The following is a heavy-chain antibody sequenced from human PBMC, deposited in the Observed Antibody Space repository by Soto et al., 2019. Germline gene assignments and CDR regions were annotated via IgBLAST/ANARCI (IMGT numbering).Heavy chain of an antibody. D-gene: IGHD1-7*01. CDR3: ARARRYNSNSGPYYFDY. CDR1: GDSMSPYY. Sequence: QVQLQESGPGLVKPSETLSLTCTVSGDSMSPYYWSWIRQPPGKGLEWIGFIYYTGNTNYNPSLKSRVTLSVDMSKKQFSLELSSATAADTAVYHCARARRYNSNSGPYYFDYWGQGTLVTVSS. J-gene: IGHJ4*02. V-gene: IGHV4-59*01. CDR2: IYYTGNT.